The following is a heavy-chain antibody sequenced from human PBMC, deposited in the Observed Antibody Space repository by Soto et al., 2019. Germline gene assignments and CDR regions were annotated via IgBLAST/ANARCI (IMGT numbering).Heavy chain of an antibody. V-gene: IGHV3-21*01. Sequence: EVQLVESGGGLVKPGGSLRLSCAASGFTFSSYSMNWVRQAPGKGLEWVSSISSSSSYIYYADSVKGRFTISRDNAKNPLYLQMNSLRAEGTAVYYCAREGFGELSAAFDIWGQGTMVTVSS. CDR3: AREGFGELSAAFDI. CDR1: GFTFSSYS. J-gene: IGHJ3*02. D-gene: IGHD3-10*01. CDR2: ISSSSSYI.